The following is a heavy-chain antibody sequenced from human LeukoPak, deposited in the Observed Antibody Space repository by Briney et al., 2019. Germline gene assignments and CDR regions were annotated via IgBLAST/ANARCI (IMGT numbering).Heavy chain of an antibody. Sequence: PGGSLRLSCAASGFTFSSYWMSWVRQAPGKGLEWVANIKQDGSEKYYVDSVKGRFTISRDNAKNSLYLQMNSLRAEDAAVYYCARDLLGSSKDYWGQGTLVTVSS. V-gene: IGHV3-7*01. CDR1: GFTFSSYW. CDR3: ARDLLGSSKDY. J-gene: IGHJ4*02. D-gene: IGHD6-6*01. CDR2: IKQDGSEK.